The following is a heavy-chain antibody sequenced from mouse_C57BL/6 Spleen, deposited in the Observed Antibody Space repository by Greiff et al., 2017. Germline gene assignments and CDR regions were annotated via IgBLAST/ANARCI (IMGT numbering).Heavy chain of an antibody. D-gene: IGHD1-1*01. V-gene: IGHV5-17*01. Sequence: EVKLVESGGGLVKPGGSLKLSCAASGFTFSDYGMHWVRQAPEKGLEWVAYISSGSSTIYYADTVKGRFTISRDNAKNTLFLQMTSLRSEDTAMYYCARPDYYGSSLAWFAYWGQGTLVTVSA. CDR3: ARPDYYGSSLAWFAY. J-gene: IGHJ3*01. CDR2: ISSGSSTI. CDR1: GFTFSDYG.